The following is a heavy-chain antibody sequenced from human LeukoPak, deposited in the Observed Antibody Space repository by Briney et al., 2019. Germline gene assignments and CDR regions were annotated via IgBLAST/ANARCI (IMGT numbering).Heavy chain of an antibody. CDR1: GFTFDDYA. CDR3: AKVSSSSALGYFDY. CDR2: ISWNSGSI. J-gene: IGHJ4*02. D-gene: IGHD6-6*01. V-gene: IGHV3-9*03. Sequence: PGRSLRLSCAASGFTFDDYAMHWVRQAPGKGLEWVTGISWNSGSIGYADSVKGRFTISRDNAKNSLYLQMNSLRAEDMALYYCAKVSSSSALGYFDYWGQGTLVTVSS.